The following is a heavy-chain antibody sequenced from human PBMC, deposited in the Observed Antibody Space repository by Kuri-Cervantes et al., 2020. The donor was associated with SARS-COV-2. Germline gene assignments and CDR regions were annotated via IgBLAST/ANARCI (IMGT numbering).Heavy chain of an antibody. J-gene: IGHJ6*02. CDR1: GGTFSSYA. D-gene: IGHD1-1*01. CDR2: IIPIFGTA. Sequence: SVKVSCKASGGTFSSYAISWVRQAPGQGLEWMGGIIPIFGTANYAQKLQGRVTMTTDTSTSTAYMELRSLRSDDTAAYYCARGGGQLGYYYYGMDVWGQGTTVTVSS. V-gene: IGHV1-69*05. CDR3: ARGGGQLGYYYYGMDV.